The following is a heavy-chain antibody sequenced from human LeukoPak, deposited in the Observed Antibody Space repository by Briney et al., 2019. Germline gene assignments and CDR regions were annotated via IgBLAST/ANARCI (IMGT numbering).Heavy chain of an antibody. Sequence: GEPLKISCKGSGYSFTNYWIAWVRQMPGKGLEWMGVIYPGDSDTRYSPSFQGQVTISADKSISTAYLQWSSLKASDTAMYYCARRWDAFDIWGQGTMVTVSS. CDR3: ARRWDAFDI. D-gene: IGHD2-15*01. J-gene: IGHJ3*02. CDR2: IYPGDSDT. CDR1: GYSFTNYW. V-gene: IGHV5-51*01.